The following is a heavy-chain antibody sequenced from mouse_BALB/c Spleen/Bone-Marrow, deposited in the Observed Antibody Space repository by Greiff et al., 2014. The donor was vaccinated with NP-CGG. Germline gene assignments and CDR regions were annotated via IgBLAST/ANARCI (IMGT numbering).Heavy chain of an antibody. V-gene: IGHV1-31*01. CDR1: GYSFTGYY. CDR2: INPYNGAT. J-gene: IGHJ4*01. CDR3: ARSSYYAMDY. Sequence: VQLKQSGPELVKPGASVKISCKASGYSFTGYYMHWVKQSHVKSLERIGRINPYNGATSYNQNFKDKASLTVDKSSSTAYMELHSLTSEDSAVYYCARSSYYAMDYWGQGTSVTVSS.